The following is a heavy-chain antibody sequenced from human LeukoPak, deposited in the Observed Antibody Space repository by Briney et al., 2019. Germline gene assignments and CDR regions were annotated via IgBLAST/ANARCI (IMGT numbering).Heavy chain of an antibody. CDR3: AKAIGHGSGSHYDY. CDR1: GFTFDDYA. Sequence: PGGSLRLSCAASGFTFDDYAMHWVRQAPGKGLEWVSGISWNSGSIGYADSVKGRFTISRDNAKNSLYLQMNSLRAEDTALYYCAKAIGHGSGSHYDYWGQGTLVTVSS. J-gene: IGHJ4*02. V-gene: IGHV3-9*01. D-gene: IGHD3-10*01. CDR2: ISWNSGSI.